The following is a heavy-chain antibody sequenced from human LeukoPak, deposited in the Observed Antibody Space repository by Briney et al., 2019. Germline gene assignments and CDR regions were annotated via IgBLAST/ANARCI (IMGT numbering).Heavy chain of an antibody. D-gene: IGHD1-26*01. J-gene: IGHJ4*02. CDR1: GFTFSTYG. Sequence: PGGSLRLSCEASGFTFSTYGMHWVRQAPGKGLEWVAVIRYDGSNKYYEDSVKGRFTISRDNSKNTLYLQMNSLRAEDTAIYYCAEEVGNTYPTFDYWGQGTLVTVSS. CDR3: AEEVGNTYPTFDY. CDR2: IRYDGSNK. V-gene: IGHV3-30*02.